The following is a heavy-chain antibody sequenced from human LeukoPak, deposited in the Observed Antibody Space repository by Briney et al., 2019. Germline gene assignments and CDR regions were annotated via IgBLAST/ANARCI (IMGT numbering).Heavy chain of an antibody. CDR3: ARGFPPRRQYDSSGYYSYYFDY. CDR1: GYTFTSYY. V-gene: IGHV1-46*01. Sequence: ASVKVSCKASGYTFTSYYMHWVRQAPGEGLEWTGIINPSGGSTSYAQKFQGRVTMTRDMSTSTVYMELSSLRSEDTAVYYCARGFPPRRQYDSSGYYSYYFDYWGQGTLVTVSS. D-gene: IGHD3-22*01. CDR2: INPSGGST. J-gene: IGHJ4*02.